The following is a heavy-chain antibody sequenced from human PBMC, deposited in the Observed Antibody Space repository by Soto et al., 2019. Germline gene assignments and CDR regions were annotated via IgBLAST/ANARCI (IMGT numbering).Heavy chain of an antibody. V-gene: IGHV4-59*01. CDR2: IDYTGIT. D-gene: IGHD3-3*01. CDR1: GGSITDNY. CDR3: ARALDYDLWGGRHWFDP. J-gene: IGHJ5*02. Sequence: QVQLQQSGPGLLKPSETLSLTCSVSGGSITDNYWTWIRQSAWKGLEWVGYIDYTGITNYNPSLKRRVTISLDRSKNQFSLKLDSVTAADTAVYYCARALDYDLWGGRHWFDPWGQGTLVTVSS.